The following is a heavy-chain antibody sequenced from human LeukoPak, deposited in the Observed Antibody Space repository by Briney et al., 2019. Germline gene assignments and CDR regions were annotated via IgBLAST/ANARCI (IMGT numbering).Heavy chain of an antibody. J-gene: IGHJ4*02. Sequence: PGGSLRLSCAASGFTVSSNYMSWVRQAPGKGLEWVSVIYSGGSTYYADSVKGRVTTSRDNSKNTLYLQMNSLRAEDTAVYYCARGYSSSWYYFDYWGQGTLVTVSS. CDR3: ARGYSSSWYYFDY. CDR2: IYSGGST. D-gene: IGHD6-13*01. V-gene: IGHV3-53*01. CDR1: GFTVSSNY.